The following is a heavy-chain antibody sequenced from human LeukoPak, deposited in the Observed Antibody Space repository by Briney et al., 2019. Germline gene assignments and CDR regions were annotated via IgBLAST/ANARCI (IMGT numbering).Heavy chain of an antibody. Sequence: SVKVSCKASGFTFTSSAMQWVRQARGQRLEWIGWIVVGSGNTNYAQKFQERVTITRDMSTSTAYMELSSLRSEDTAVYYCARGPGYSYGLPWNWGQGTLVTVSS. CDR1: GFTFTSSA. D-gene: IGHD5-18*01. J-gene: IGHJ4*02. CDR3: ARGPGYSYGLPWN. CDR2: IVVGSGNT. V-gene: IGHV1-58*02.